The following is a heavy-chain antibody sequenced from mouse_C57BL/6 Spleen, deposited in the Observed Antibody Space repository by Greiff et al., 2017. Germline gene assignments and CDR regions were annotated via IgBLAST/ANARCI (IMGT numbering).Heavy chain of an antibody. J-gene: IGHJ2*01. CDR3: ARGVYYGNYDYCDY. CDR2: ISAGGSYT. Sequence: EVQGVESVGGLVKPGGSLKLSCAASGFTFSSYAMSWVRQTPEKRLEWIATISAGGSYTYSPDNVQGPFPNTRDNAKNRRDRQMSYLKSENTAMYDRARGVYYGNYDYCDYWGQGTTLTVSS. D-gene: IGHD2-1*01. V-gene: IGHV5-4*01. CDR1: GFTFSSYA.